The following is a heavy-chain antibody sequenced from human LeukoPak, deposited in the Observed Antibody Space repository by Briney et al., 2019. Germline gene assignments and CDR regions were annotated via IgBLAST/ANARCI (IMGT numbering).Heavy chain of an antibody. V-gene: IGHV3-30*03. Sequence: PGRSLRLSCAASGFTFSSYGMHWVRQAPGKGLEWVAVISYDGSNKYYADSVKGRFTISRDNSKNTLYLQMNSLRAEDTAVYYCARIGHSYGYAGDSYYYYYGMDVWGQGTTVTVSS. CDR2: ISYDGSNK. CDR3: ARIGHSYGYAGDSYYYYYGMDV. D-gene: IGHD5-18*01. CDR1: GFTFSSYG. J-gene: IGHJ6*02.